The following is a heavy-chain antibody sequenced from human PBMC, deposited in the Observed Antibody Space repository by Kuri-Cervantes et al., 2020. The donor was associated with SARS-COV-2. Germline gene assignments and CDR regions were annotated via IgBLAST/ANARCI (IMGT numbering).Heavy chain of an antibody. CDR1: GGSISSYY. J-gene: IGHJ3*02. CDR2: IYYSGST. V-gene: IGHV4-39*01. CDR3: ARLDIRPASGAFDI. Sequence: GSLRLSCTVSGGSISSYYWGWIRQPPGKGLEWVGSIYYSGSTYYNPSLKSRVTISVDTSKNQFSLKLSSVTAADTAVYYCARLDIRPASGAFDIWGQGTMVTVSS. D-gene: IGHD6-6*01.